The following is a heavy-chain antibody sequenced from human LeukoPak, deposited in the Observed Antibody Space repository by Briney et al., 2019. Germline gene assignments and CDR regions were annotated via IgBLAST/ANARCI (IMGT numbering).Heavy chain of an antibody. D-gene: IGHD5-18*01. CDR2: IYPDDSDT. CDR3: ARPGYTYGYDYYFGMDV. Sequence: GESLKISCKASGYSFTSYWICWVRQMPGKGLEWMGIIYPDDSDTRCSPSFQGQVTISADKSSSTAYLQWSSLKASDTAIYFCARPGYTYGYDYYFGMDVWGQGTTVTVSS. J-gene: IGHJ6*02. V-gene: IGHV5-51*01. CDR1: GYSFTSYW.